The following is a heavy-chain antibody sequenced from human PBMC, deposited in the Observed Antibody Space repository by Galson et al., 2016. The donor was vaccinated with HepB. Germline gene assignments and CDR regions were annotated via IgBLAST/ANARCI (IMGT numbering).Heavy chain of an antibody. CDR1: GFTFSSNW. V-gene: IGHV3-23*01. CDR2: ITGSDGST. CDR3: AKGSNGWTKFIDF. D-gene: IGHD6-19*01. J-gene: IGHJ4*02. Sequence: SLRLSCAASGFTFSSNWMSWVRQAPGKGLEWVSGITGSDGSTRYADSVKGRFIISRDNSKNTLYLQMDSLRAEDTAVYYCAKGSNGWTKFIDFWGQGTLVTVSS.